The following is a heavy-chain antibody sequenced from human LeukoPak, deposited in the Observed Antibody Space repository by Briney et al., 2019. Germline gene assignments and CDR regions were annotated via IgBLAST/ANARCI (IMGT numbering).Heavy chain of an antibody. CDR2: IIPIFGTA. V-gene: IGHV1-69*13. CDR1: GGTFSSYA. D-gene: IGHD2-2*01. Sequence: SVKVSCKASGGTFSSYAISWVRQAPGQGLEWMGGIIPIFGTANYAQKFQGRVTITADESASTAYMELSSLRSEDTPVYYCARGSESSTSLYFDYWGQGTLVTVSS. CDR3: ARGSESSTSLYFDY. J-gene: IGHJ4*02.